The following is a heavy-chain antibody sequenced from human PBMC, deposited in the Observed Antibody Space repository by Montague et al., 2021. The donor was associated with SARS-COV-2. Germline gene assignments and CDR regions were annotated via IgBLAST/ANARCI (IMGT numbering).Heavy chain of an antibody. J-gene: IGHJ4*02. V-gene: IGHV3-66*01. Sequence: SLRLSCAASTFTVNNNYMSWVRQAPGKGLEWVSVIYAGDSTYYAXSVRGRFTISRDISKNTLFLQMDSLRAEDTALYYCARVRNSWAYYFDYWGQGTLVTVSS. CDR2: IYAGDST. CDR1: TFTVNNNY. D-gene: IGHD6-13*01. CDR3: ARVRNSWAYYFDY.